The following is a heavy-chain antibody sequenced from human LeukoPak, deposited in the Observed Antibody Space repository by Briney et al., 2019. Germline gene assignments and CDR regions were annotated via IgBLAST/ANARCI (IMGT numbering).Heavy chain of an antibody. J-gene: IGHJ5*02. CDR3: ARDSAGDYWLDP. CDR2: IYYSGRT. D-gene: IGHD7-27*01. CDR1: GDPISGYY. V-gene: IGHV4-59*01. Sequence: PSETLSLTCTVSGDPISGYYWNWLRQPPGKGLEWVGSIYYSGRTSFNGSLKTRITMSVDTSKNQFSLKLTSVTTADTAVYFCARDSAGDYWLDPWGQGTPVTVSS.